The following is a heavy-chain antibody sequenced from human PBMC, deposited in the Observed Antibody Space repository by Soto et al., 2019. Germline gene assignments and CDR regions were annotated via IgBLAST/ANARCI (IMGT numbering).Heavy chain of an antibody. CDR2: INWNGGST. CDR3: ARDYYDSSGTAHAFDI. Sequence: GGSLRLSCAASGFTFDDYAMHWVRQAPGKGLEWVSGINWNGGSTGYADSVKGRFTISRDNAKNSLYLQMNSLRAEDTALYYCARDYYDSSGTAHAFDIWGQGTMVTVSS. CDR1: GFTFDDYA. D-gene: IGHD3-22*01. J-gene: IGHJ3*02. V-gene: IGHV3-20*04.